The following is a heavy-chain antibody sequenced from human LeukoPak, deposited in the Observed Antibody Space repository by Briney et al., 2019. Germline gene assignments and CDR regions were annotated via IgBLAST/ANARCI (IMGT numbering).Heavy chain of an antibody. CDR1: GGSISSYY. V-gene: IGHV4-59*01. D-gene: IGHD3-22*01. J-gene: IGHJ4*02. Sequence: SETLSLTCTVSGGSISSYYWSWIRQPPGKGLEWIGYIYYSGSTNYSPSLKSRVTISVDTSKNQFSLKLSSVTAADTAVYYCAREEGSGYYFHWGQGTLVTVSS. CDR3: AREEGSGYYFH. CDR2: IYYSGST.